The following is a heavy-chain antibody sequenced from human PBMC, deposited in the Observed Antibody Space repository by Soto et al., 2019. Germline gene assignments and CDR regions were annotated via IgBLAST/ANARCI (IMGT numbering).Heavy chain of an antibody. V-gene: IGHV3-7*01. CDR1: GFSFSDYS. D-gene: IGHD6-13*01. CDR3: ARGSSWFYYYYYMDV. J-gene: IGHJ6*03. Sequence: GGSLRLSCAASGFSFSDYSMNRVRQAPGKGLKWVSNIKQDGSETYYRDSVKGRFTISRDNAKNSLYLQMNSLRAEDTAVYYCARGSSWFYYYYYMDVWGKGTTVTVSS. CDR2: IKQDGSET.